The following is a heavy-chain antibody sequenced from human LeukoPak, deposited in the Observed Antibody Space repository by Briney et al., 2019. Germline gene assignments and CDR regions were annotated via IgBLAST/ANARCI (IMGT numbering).Heavy chain of an antibody. CDR1: GFTFSHYS. D-gene: IGHD6-25*01. CDR3: ARARTITAAGFPAESFQH. CDR2: ILYDGSNK. J-gene: IGHJ1*01. Sequence: PGGSLRLSCVVSGFTFSHYSMHWVRQAPGKGLEWVALILYDGSNKHYADSVKGRFTISRDDSKNTLYLQMNSLRPEDTAMYYCARARTITAAGFPAESFQHWGQGTLVTVSS. V-gene: IGHV3-30-3*01.